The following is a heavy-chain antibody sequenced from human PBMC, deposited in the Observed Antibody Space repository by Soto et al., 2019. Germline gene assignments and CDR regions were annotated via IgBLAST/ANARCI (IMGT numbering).Heavy chain of an antibody. CDR3: ARHRDYDFWSGYLVI. CDR1: GGSISSYY. Sequence: SETLSLTCTVSGGSISSYYWSWIRQPPGKGLEWIGYIYYSGSTNYNPSLKSRVTISVDTSKNQFSLKLSSVTAADTAVYYCARHRDYDFWSGYLVIWGQGTQVTLSS. D-gene: IGHD3-3*01. J-gene: IGHJ4*02. V-gene: IGHV4-59*08. CDR2: IYYSGST.